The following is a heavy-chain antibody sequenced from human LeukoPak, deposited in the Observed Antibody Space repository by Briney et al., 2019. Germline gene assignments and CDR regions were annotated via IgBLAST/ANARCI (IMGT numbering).Heavy chain of an antibody. Sequence: PGGSLRLSCAASEFSVGSNYMTWVRQAPGKGLEWIGEINHSGSTNYNPSLKSRVTISVDTSKNQFSLKLSSVTAADTAVYYCARGLVGATTYEGGYNYWGQGTLVTVSS. CDR3: ARGLVGATTYEGGYNY. CDR2: INHSGST. CDR1: EFSVGSNY. D-gene: IGHD1-26*01. J-gene: IGHJ4*02. V-gene: IGHV4-34*01.